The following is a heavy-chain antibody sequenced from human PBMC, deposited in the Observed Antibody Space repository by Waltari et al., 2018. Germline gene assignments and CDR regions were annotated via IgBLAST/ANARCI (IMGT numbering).Heavy chain of an antibody. Sequence: QLQLQESGPGLVKPSETLSLTCTVSGGSISSSSYYWGWIRQPPGKGLEWIGSIYYSGSTYYNPSLKSRVTISVDTSKNQFSLKLSSVTAADTAVYYCARQLRHYYYDSSGYYGDYFDYWGQGTLVTVSS. CDR2: IYYSGST. CDR1: GGSISSSSYY. V-gene: IGHV4-39*01. CDR3: ARQLRHYYYDSSGYYGDYFDY. J-gene: IGHJ4*02. D-gene: IGHD3-22*01.